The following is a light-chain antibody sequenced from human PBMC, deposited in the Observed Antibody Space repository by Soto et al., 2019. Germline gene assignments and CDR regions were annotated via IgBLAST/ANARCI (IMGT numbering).Light chain of an antibody. CDR1: QSINIW. V-gene: IGKV1-5*01. CDR3: QQYDSYSRT. Sequence: DIQMTQSPSTLSASVGDRVTITCRASQSINIWLAWYQQKPGRAPKLLIYAASSLEGGVPSRFSGSGSGTEFTLTISSLQPDDFATYYCQQYDSYSRTFGQGTKVDIK. CDR2: AAS. J-gene: IGKJ1*01.